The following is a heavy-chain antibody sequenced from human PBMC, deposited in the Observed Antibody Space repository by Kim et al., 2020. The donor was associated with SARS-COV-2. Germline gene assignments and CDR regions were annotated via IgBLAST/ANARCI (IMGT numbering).Heavy chain of an antibody. V-gene: IGHV1-69*01. CDR3: ARAHYSSGWYDY. D-gene: IGHD6-19*01. J-gene: IGHJ4*02. Sequence: CAQKFQGRVTLTADESTSTAYMELSSLRSEDTAVYYCARAHYSSGWYDYWGQGTLVTVSS.